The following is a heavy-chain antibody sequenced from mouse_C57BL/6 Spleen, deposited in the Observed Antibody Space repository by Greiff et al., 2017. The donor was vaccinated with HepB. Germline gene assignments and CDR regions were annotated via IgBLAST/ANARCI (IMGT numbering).Heavy chain of an antibody. Sequence: EVQLQQSGPELVKPGASVKISCKASGYTFTDYYMNWVKQSHGKSLEWIGDINPNNGGTSYNQKFKGKATLTVDKSSSTAYMELRSLTSEDSAVYYCARSPYDYALFAYWGQRTLVTVSA. V-gene: IGHV1-26*01. CDR2: INPNNGGT. D-gene: IGHD2-4*01. J-gene: IGHJ3*01. CDR1: GYTFTDYY. CDR3: ARSPYDYALFAY.